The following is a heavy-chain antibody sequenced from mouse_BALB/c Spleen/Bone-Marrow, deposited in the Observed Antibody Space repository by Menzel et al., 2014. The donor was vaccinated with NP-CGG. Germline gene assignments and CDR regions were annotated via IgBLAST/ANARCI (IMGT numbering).Heavy chain of an antibody. CDR1: GFNIIDTY. V-gene: IGHV14-3*02. J-gene: IGHJ2*01. CDR2: IDPANGNT. Sequence: EVQVVESGAELVKPGASVKLSCTASGFNIIDTYMHWVKQRPEQGLEWIGRIDPANGNTKYDPKFQGKATITADTSSNTAYLQLSSLTSEDTAVYYCANYYYGYYFDAWGQGTTLTVSS. CDR3: ANYYYGYYFDA. D-gene: IGHD1-1*01.